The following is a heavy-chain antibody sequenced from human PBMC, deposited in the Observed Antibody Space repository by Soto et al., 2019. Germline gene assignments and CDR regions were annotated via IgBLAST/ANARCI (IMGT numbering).Heavy chain of an antibody. CDR2: INRSGSTI. D-gene: IGHD3-22*01. V-gene: IGHV3-11*01. Sequence: GRSLRLSCAASGFTFSDYHMSWIRQAPEKGLEWVSYINRSGSTIYYADSVKGRFTISRDNAKNSLYLQMNSLRAEDTAVYYCAREYYDSSGYTRGYFDSWRQGTLVTV. CDR3: AREYYDSSGYTRGYFDS. CDR1: GFTFSDYH. J-gene: IGHJ4*02.